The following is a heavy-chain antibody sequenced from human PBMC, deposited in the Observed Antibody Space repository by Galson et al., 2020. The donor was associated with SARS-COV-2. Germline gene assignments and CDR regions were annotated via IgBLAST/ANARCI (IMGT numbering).Heavy chain of an antibody. J-gene: IGHJ4*02. Sequence: GESLKISCAASGFTFSNYAMNWVRQAPGKGLEWVSSINNGDGRTYYADSVKGRFTISRDNSNNTLYLQMDSLRGEDTAVYYCAKNAYTTSWYSDYWGQGTLVTVSS. CDR3: AKNAYTTSWYSDY. CDR2: INNGDGRT. CDR1: GFTFSNYA. V-gene: IGHV3-23*01. D-gene: IGHD2-15*01.